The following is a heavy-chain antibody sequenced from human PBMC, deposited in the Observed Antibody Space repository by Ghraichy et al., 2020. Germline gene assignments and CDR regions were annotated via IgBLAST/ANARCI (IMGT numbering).Heavy chain of an antibody. CDR1: GGSISSSSYY. Sequence: SETLSLTCTVSGGSISSSSYYWGWIRQPPGKGLEWIGSIYYSGSTYYNPSLKSRVTISVDTSKNQFSLKLSSVTAADTAVYYCASEYVGASRNDAFDIWGQGTMVTVSS. CDR3: ASEYVGASRNDAFDI. D-gene: IGHD1-26*01. CDR2: IYYSGST. V-gene: IGHV4-39*01. J-gene: IGHJ3*02.